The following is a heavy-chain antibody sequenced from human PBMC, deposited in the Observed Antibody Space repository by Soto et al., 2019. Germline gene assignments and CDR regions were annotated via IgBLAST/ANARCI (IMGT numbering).Heavy chain of an antibody. Sequence: QVQLVESGGGVVQPGRSLRLSCAASGFTFSSYGMHWVRQAPGKGLEWVAVIGYDGSKKYYADSVKGRFTISRDNSKNTLYLQMNSLRADDTAVYYCARDGVVVVTASPYNWFDPWGQGTLVTVSS. CDR1: GFTFSSYG. D-gene: IGHD2-21*02. J-gene: IGHJ5*02. CDR3: ARDGVVVVTASPYNWFDP. V-gene: IGHV3-33*01. CDR2: IGYDGSKK.